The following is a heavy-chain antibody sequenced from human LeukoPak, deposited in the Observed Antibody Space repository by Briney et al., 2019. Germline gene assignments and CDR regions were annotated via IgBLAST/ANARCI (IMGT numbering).Heavy chain of an antibody. CDR2: ISWNSGSI. CDR3: AKASGAERRDGYNFLDY. Sequence: QPGRSLRLSCAAPGFTFDDYAMHWVRQAPGKGLEWVSGISWNSGSIGYADSVKGRFTISRDNAKNSLYLQMNSLRAEDTALYYCAKASGAERRDGYNFLDYWGQGTLVTVSS. V-gene: IGHV3-9*01. D-gene: IGHD5-24*01. CDR1: GFTFDDYA. J-gene: IGHJ4*02.